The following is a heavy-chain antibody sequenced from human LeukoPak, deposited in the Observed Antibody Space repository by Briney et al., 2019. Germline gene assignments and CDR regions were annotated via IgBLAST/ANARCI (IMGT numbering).Heavy chain of an antibody. CDR1: GGSFSGYY. D-gene: IGHD4-17*01. Sequence: SETLSLTCAVYGGSFSGYYWSWIRQPPGKGLEWIGEINHNGSTNYNPSLKSRVTISVDTSKNQFSLKLSSVTAADTAVYYCARVSPNTVTTLQYFDYWGQGTLVTVSS. CDR3: ARVSPNTVTTLQYFDY. J-gene: IGHJ4*02. V-gene: IGHV4-34*01. CDR2: INHNGST.